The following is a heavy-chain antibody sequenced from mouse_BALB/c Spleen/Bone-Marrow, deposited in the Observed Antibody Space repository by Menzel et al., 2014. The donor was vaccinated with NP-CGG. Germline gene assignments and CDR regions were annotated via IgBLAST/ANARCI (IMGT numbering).Heavy chain of an antibody. D-gene: IGHD1-1*01. CDR3: ARGTTVVGDY. J-gene: IGHJ2*01. V-gene: IGHV1-14*01. Sequence: LQESGPELVKPGASVKMSCMASGYTFTSYVMHWVKRKPGQGLEWIGYINPFNDGIEYNEKFKVKATLTSDKSSSTAYMELSSLTSEDSAVYYCARGTTVVGDYWGQGTTLTVSS. CDR1: GYTFTSYV. CDR2: INPFNDGI.